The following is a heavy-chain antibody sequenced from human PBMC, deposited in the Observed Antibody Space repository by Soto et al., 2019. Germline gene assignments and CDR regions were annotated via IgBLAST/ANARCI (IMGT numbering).Heavy chain of an antibody. CDR2: IYYSGST. CDR1: GGSISSSSYY. V-gene: IGHV4-39*01. J-gene: IGHJ4*02. Sequence: SVTMSLNWIVSGGSISSSSYYWGWIRQPPGKGLEWIGSIYYSGSTYYNPSLKSRVTISVDTSKNQFSLKLSSVTAADTAVYYCAKAATVLLDYSAQGSSVPVSS. CDR3: AKAATVLLDY. D-gene: IGHD2-15*01.